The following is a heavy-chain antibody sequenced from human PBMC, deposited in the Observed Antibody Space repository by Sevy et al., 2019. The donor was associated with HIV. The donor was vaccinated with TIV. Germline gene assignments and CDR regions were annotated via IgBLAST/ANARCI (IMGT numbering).Heavy chain of an antibody. J-gene: IGHJ6*02. D-gene: IGHD5-12*01. CDR3: GNCTLWVYDPTNRKCGMDV. CDR2: SSPFTGSP. CDR1: GYNFINYG. Sequence: ASVKVSCKASGYNFINYGISWVRQAPGQGLEWVGGSSPFTGSPNYPQKLQDRVTVTTDTATNTAYMKLRNLRSDDTAVYYCGNCTLWVYDPTNRKCGMDVWGQGTTVTVSS. V-gene: IGHV1-18*01.